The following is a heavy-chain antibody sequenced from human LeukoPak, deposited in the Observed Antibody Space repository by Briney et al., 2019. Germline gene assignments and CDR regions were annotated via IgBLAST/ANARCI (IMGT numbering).Heavy chain of an antibody. CDR1: GFTSSSYE. Sequence: GGSLRLSCAASGFTSSSYEMNWVRQAPGKGLEWVSYISSSGSTIYYADSVKGRFTISRDNAKNSLYLQMNSLRAEDTAVYYCARSFVEMATITLDPWGQGTLVTVSS. V-gene: IGHV3-48*03. D-gene: IGHD5-24*01. J-gene: IGHJ5*02. CDR3: ARSFVEMATITLDP. CDR2: ISSSGSTI.